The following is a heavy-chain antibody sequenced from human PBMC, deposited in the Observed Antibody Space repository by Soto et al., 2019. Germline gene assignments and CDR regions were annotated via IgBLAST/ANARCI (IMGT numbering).Heavy chain of an antibody. CDR1: GYTFSNFW. V-gene: IGHV5-51*01. CDR3: ERTPRSSPYFDF. CDR2: IYPGDHET. Sequence: GESLKISCQCSGYTFSNFWIGWVRQLPGQGLEWMGIIYPGDHETRYSPSFLGKVTISAETSINTAYLQWSSLEASDSALYFCERTPRSSPYFDFWGQGALVTVSS. D-gene: IGHD6-13*01. J-gene: IGHJ4*02.